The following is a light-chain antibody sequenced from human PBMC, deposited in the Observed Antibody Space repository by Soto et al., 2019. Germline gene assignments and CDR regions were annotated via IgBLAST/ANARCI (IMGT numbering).Light chain of an antibody. Sequence: DIQMTQSPSSLSASVGDRVTITCRASQSISSYLNWYQQKPGKAPKLLIYAASSLQSGVPSRFSGSGSGTDFTLTISSLQAEDVAVYYCQHYYTTPPLYTFGQGTKLEIK. CDR1: QSISSY. V-gene: IGKV1-39*01. J-gene: IGKJ2*01. CDR3: QHYYTTPPLYT. CDR2: AAS.